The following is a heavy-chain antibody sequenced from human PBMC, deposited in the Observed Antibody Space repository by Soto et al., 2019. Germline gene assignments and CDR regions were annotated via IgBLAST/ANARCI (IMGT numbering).Heavy chain of an antibody. Sequence: PSETLSLTCTVSGGSISSGDYYWSWIRQPPGKGLEWIGYIYYRGSTYYNPSLKSRVTISVDTSKNQFSLKLSSVTAADTAVYYCARDANVEMATITYYYYGMDGWGQGTTVAVSS. V-gene: IGHV4-30-4*01. J-gene: IGHJ6*02. CDR3: ARDANVEMATITYYYYGMDG. D-gene: IGHD5-12*01. CDR1: GGSISSGDYY. CDR2: IYYRGST.